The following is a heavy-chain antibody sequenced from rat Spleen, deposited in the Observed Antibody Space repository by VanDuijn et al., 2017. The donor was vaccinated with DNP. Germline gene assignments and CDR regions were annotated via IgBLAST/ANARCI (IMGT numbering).Heavy chain of an antibody. V-gene: IGHV3-1*01. CDR3: ARGNDDYYPNWYFDF. J-gene: IGHJ1*01. CDR1: GYSITSSY. D-gene: IGHD1-12*03. Sequence: EVQLQESGPGLVKPSQSLSLTCSVTGYSITSSYRWNWIRKFPGNKMEWIGYIDYSGNTGYNPSLKSRISITRDTSNNQFFLQLKSVTTEDTATYYCARGNDDYYPNWYFDFWGPGTMVTVSS. CDR2: IDYSGNT.